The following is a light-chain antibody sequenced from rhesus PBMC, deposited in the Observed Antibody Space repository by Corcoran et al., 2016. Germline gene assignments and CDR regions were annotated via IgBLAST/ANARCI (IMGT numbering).Light chain of an antibody. J-gene: IGKJ1*01. CDR1: QSVSSS. Sequence: EIVLTQSPATLSLSPGERATLSCRASQSVSSSLAWYQQKPGQVSRLRFYDASSRATGIPDRFSGSGSGTDVTLPIRSRGSEDVGVYYCQQYSNWPRTFGQGTKVEIK. CDR3: QQYSNWPRT. V-gene: IGKV3-35*01. CDR2: DAS.